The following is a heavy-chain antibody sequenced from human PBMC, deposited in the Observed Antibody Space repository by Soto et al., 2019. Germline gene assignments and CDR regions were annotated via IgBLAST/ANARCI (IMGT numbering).Heavy chain of an antibody. V-gene: IGHV3-21*01. CDR3: ASGLGYCSSTSCYRRDY. D-gene: IGHD2-2*02. Sequence: EVQLVESGGGLVKPGGSLRLSCAPSGFTFSSYSMNWVRQAPGKGLEWVSSISSSSSYIYYADSVKGRFTISRDNAKNSLYLQMNSLRAEDTAVYYCASGLGYCSSTSCYRRDYWGQGTLVTVSS. CDR2: ISSSSSYI. CDR1: GFTFSSYS. J-gene: IGHJ4*02.